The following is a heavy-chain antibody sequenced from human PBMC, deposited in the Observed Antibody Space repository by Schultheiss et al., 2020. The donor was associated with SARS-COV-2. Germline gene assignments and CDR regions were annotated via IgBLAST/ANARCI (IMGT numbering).Heavy chain of an antibody. Sequence: SETLSLTCAISGDSVSSNSAAWNWIRQSPSRGLEWLGRTYYRSKWYNDYAVSVKSRITINPDTSKNQFSLQLNSVTPEDTAVYYCARDPGGENYYYYYGMDVWCQGTTVTVSS. V-gene: IGHV6-1*01. J-gene: IGHJ6*02. D-gene: IGHD2-21*01. CDR3: ARDPGGENYYYYYGMDV. CDR1: GDSVSSNSAA. CDR2: TYYRSKWYN.